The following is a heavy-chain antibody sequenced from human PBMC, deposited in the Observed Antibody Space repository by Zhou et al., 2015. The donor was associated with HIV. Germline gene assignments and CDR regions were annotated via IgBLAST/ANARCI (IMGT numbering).Heavy chain of an antibody. CDR3: ARDTPHYYDSSGYYLLDY. V-gene: IGHV1-69*01. CDR2: IIPIFGTA. Sequence: QVQLVQSGAEVKKPGSSVKVSCKASGGTFSSYAISWVRQAPGQGLEWMGGIIPIFGTANYAQKFQGRVTITADESTSTAYMELSSLRSEDTAVYYCARDTPHYYDSSGYYLLDYWGQGTLVTVSS. CDR1: GGTFSSYA. D-gene: IGHD3-22*01. J-gene: IGHJ4*02.